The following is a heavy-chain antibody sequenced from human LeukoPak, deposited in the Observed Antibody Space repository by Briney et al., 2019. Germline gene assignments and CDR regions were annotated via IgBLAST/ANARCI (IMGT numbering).Heavy chain of an antibody. Sequence: GGSLRLSCAASGFTIEDYAMHWVRQAPGKGLEWVSGISWNSGSIGYADSVKGRFTISRDDAKNSLYLQMNSLRAEDTALYYCAKASSITMVRGVQWFDPWGQGTLVTVSS. CDR3: AKASSITMVRGVQWFDP. J-gene: IGHJ5*02. D-gene: IGHD3-10*01. V-gene: IGHV3-9*01. CDR1: GFTIEDYA. CDR2: ISWNSGSI.